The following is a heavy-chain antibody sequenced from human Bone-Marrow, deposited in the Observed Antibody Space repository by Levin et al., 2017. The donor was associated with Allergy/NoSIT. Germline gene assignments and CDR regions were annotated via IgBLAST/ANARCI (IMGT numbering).Heavy chain of an antibody. CDR3: AGPSGSGIHFAFDV. V-gene: IGHV4-34*01. J-gene: IGHJ3*01. Sequence: PSETLSLTCAFSGASFSGYYWNWIRQPPGRGLEWIGEINHRGSTTYNPALKSRVTISVDTSKNQFSLNLTSVTAADTALYYCAGPSGSGIHFAFDVWGQGTMVTASS. CDR2: INHRGST. D-gene: IGHD3-10*01. CDR1: GASFSGYY.